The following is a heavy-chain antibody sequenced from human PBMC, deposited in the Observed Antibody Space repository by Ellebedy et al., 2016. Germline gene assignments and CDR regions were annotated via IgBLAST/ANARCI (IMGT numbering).Heavy chain of an antibody. CDR2: ISLTGTI. D-gene: IGHD2-15*01. CDR3: ARSVGPLDY. V-gene: IGHV3-48*02. Sequence: GGSLRLSCAASGFTFSTFAMSWVRQAPGKGLEWVSYISLTGTIYYADSVKDRFTISRDTDKNSLYLQMNSLRDEDTAGYYCARSVGPLDYWGQGTLVTVSS. CDR1: GFTFSTFA. J-gene: IGHJ4*02.